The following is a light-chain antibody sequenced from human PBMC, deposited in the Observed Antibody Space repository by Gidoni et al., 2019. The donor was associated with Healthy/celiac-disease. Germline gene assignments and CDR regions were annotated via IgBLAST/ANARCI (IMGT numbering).Light chain of an antibody. CDR2: AAS. J-gene: IGKJ4*01. CDR1: QSISSY. CDR3: QQSYSTPLT. Sequence: DIQMTPSPSSLSASVGDRVTITCRESQSISSYLNWYQQKPGKAPKLLIYAASSLQSGVPSRFSGSGSGTDFTITFSSLQPEDFATYYCQQSYSTPLTFGGGTKVEIK. V-gene: IGKV1-39*01.